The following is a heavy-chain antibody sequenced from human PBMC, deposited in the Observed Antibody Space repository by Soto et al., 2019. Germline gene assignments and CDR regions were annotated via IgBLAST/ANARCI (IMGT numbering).Heavy chain of an antibody. J-gene: IGHJ2*01. Sequence: QVQLVQSGAEVKKPGASVKVSCKASGYTFTSYAMHWVRQAPGQRLEWMGWINAGNGNTKYSQKFQGRVTITRDTSASTAYMELSSLRSEDTAVYYCAREVVVAAHFNPWGRGTLVTVSS. CDR1: GYTFTSYA. CDR3: AREVVVAAHFNP. D-gene: IGHD2-15*01. V-gene: IGHV1-3*01. CDR2: INAGNGNT.